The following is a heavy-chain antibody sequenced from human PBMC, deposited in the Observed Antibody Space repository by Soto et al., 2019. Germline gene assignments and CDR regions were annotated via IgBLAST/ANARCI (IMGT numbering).Heavy chain of an antibody. D-gene: IGHD6-19*01. CDR1: GFTVSNNY. CDR3: AKVHGFWVAVAGRPPYGMDV. J-gene: IGHJ6*02. CDR2: IYSGGYT. Sequence: WGSLRLSCAVSGFTVSNNYIILFRHSPFKGLEGVSVIYSGGYTAYGDSVKGRFTISRDNSKNTLYLQMNSLRAEDTAVYYCAKVHGFWVAVAGRPPYGMDVWGQGTTVTVSS. V-gene: IGHV3-53*01.